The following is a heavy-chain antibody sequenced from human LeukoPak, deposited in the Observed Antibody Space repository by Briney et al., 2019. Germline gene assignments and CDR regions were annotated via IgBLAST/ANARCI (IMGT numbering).Heavy chain of an antibody. J-gene: IGHJ4*02. V-gene: IGHV3-48*01. CDR1: GFTFRSYN. D-gene: IGHD2-15*01. Sequence: GGSLRLSCAASGFTFRSYNMNWVRQAPGKGLEWVSYITGGSTTIYYADSVKGRFTISRDNSKNTLYLQMNSLRAEDTAVYYCAKDQVVVAANFDYWGQGTLVTVSS. CDR2: ITGGSTTI. CDR3: AKDQVVVAANFDY.